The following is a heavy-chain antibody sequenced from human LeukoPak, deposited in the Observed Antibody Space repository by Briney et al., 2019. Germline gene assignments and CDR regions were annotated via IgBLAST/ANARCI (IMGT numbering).Heavy chain of an antibody. D-gene: IGHD5-24*01. Sequence: SETLSLTCAVYGGSFSGYYWSWIRQPPGKGLEWIGEINHSGSTNYNPSLKSRVTISVDTSKNQFSLKLSSVTAADTAVYYCARGRYITWFDHWGQGTLVTVSS. CDR2: INHSGST. CDR3: ARGRYITWFDH. J-gene: IGHJ5*02. V-gene: IGHV4-34*01. CDR1: GGSFSGYY.